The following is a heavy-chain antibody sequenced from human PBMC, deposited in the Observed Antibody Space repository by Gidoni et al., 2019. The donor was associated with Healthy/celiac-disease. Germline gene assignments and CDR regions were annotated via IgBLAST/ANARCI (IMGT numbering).Heavy chain of an antibody. D-gene: IGHD2-2*01. J-gene: IGHJ4*02. Sequence: EVQLLESGGGLVQPGGSLRLSCAASGFTFSSYAMSWVRQAPGKGLEWVSAISGSGGSTYYADSVKGRFTISRDNSKNTLYLQMNSLRAEDTAVYYCATFIVVVPAAMPKTLDYWGQGTLVTVSS. V-gene: IGHV3-23*01. CDR1: GFTFSSYA. CDR2: ISGSGGST. CDR3: ATFIVVVPAAMPKTLDY.